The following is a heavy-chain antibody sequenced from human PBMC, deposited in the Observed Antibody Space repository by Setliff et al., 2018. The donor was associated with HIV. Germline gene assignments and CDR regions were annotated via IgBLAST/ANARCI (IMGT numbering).Heavy chain of an antibody. CDR2: ITSGGST. CDR1: GFTFSSYA. V-gene: IGHV3-23*01. J-gene: IGHJ4*02. CDR3: ARDTGQLVYYFDS. Sequence: GSLRLSCAASGFTFSSYAMSWVRQTPEKGLEWVSIITSGGSTYYADSAKGRFIISRDNLKKRVYLQMSSLRAEDTAVYFCARDTGQLVYYFDSWGQGTLVTVSS. D-gene: IGHD6-6*01.